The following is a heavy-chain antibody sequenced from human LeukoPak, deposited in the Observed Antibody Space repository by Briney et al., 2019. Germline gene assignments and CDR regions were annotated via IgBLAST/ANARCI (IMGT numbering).Heavy chain of an antibody. CDR1: GFTFSSYS. J-gene: IGHJ3*02. CDR2: ISSSSSTL. Sequence: GGSLRLSCAASGFTFSSYSTSWVRQAPGKGLEWVAYISSSSSTLHYADPVKGRFTISRDNANNSLYLQMNSLRDEDTAVYYCARDGRPFDIWGQGTMVTVSS. CDR3: ARDGRPFDI. V-gene: IGHV3-48*02.